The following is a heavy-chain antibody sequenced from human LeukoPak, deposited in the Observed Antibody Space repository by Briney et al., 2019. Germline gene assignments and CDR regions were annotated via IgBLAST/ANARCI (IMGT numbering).Heavy chain of an antibody. Sequence: SETLSLTCTVSGGSISSSSYYWGWIRQPPGKGLEWIGSIYYSGSTYYNPSLKSRVTISVDTSKNQFSLKLSSVTAADTAVYYCAREQRVGAMIYWGQGTLVTVSS. V-gene: IGHV4-39*07. D-gene: IGHD1-26*01. J-gene: IGHJ4*02. CDR2: IYYSGST. CDR1: GGSISSSSYY. CDR3: AREQRVGAMIY.